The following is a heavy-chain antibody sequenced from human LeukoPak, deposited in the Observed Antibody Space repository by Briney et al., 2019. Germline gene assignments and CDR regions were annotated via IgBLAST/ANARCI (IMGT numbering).Heavy chain of an antibody. CDR2: VFYTGAT. CDR1: GGSISSYY. J-gene: IGHJ4*02. CDR3: ARQPSGNYGKSGYYPYYFDS. V-gene: IGHV4-59*08. Sequence: SETLSLTCTVSGGSISSYYWSWVRQPPGKGLEWIGNVFYTGATKYDPSLQSRVTISLDTSQSQFSLRLSSGTAADTAVYYCARQPSGNYGKSGYYPYYFDSWGQGALVTVSS. D-gene: IGHD3-22*01.